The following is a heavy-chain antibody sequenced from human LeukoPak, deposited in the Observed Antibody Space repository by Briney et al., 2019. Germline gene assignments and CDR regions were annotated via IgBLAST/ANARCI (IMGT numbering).Heavy chain of an antibody. J-gene: IGHJ4*02. CDR1: GFTFDDYG. Sequence: GGSLRLSCAASGFTFDDYGMSWVRQAPGXXLXXXXXXNWNGGSTGYADSVKGRFTISRDNAKNSLYLQMNSLRAEDTALYYCAREYYDSSGYYYPFDYWGQGTLVTVSS. V-gene: IGHV3-20*04. D-gene: IGHD3-22*01. CDR2: XNWNGGST. CDR3: AREYYDSSGYYYPFDY.